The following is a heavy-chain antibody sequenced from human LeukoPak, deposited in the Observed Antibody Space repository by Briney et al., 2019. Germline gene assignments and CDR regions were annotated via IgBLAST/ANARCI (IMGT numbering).Heavy chain of an antibody. V-gene: IGHV3-66*01. CDR1: GFTFSSYA. Sequence: GGSLRLSCAASGFTFSSYAMSWVRQAPGKGLEWVSVIYSGGSTYYADSVKGRFTISRDNSKNTLYLQMNSLRAEDTAVYYCARARGSYRADYFDYWGQGTLVTVSS. CDR3: ARARGSYRADYFDY. CDR2: IYSGGST. J-gene: IGHJ4*02. D-gene: IGHD3-16*02.